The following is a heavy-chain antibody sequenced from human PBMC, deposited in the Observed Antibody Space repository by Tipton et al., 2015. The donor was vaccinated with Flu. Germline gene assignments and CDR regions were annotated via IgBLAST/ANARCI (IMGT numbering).Heavy chain of an antibody. CDR2: IKQGGDEK. CDR3: ARTRGGYCTSTSCFADYFDF. D-gene: IGHD2-2*01. CDR1: GFTFKTYW. V-gene: IGHV3-7*04. Sequence: SLRLSCAASGFTFKTYWMSWVRQAPGKGLEWVANIKQGGDEKYYVDSVKGRFTISRDNAKNSLYLQMNSLRAEDTAVYYCARTRGGYCTSTSCFADYFDFWGQGTLVTVSS. J-gene: IGHJ4*02.